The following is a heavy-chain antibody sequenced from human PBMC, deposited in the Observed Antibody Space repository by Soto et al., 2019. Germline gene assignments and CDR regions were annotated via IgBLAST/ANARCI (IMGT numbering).Heavy chain of an antibody. V-gene: IGHV3-30-3*01. CDR1: GFTFSSYA. D-gene: IGHD5-12*01. CDR2: ISYDGSNK. CDR3: ARAKGWLQAPFDY. Sequence: QVQLVESGGGVVQPGGSLRLSCAASGFTFSSYAMHWVRQAPGKGLEWVAVISYDGSNKYYADSVKGRFTISRDNSKNTLYLQMNSLRAEDTAVYYCARAKGWLQAPFDYWGQGTLVTVSS. J-gene: IGHJ4*02.